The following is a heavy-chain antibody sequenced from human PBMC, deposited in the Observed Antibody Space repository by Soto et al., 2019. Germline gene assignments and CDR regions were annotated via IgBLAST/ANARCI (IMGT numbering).Heavy chain of an antibody. CDR1: GFSLSARGEG. J-gene: IGHJ3*02. CDR3: AHRPFNSAWHDAYDI. CDR2: IYWDDDK. D-gene: IGHD5-18*01. Sequence: QITLKESGPPLVKPTETLTLTCTFSGFSLSARGEGVGWTPQPPGKPLKWLAIIYWDDDKRYSPSLRTTFTITKDTSKNQVVLTMTNMDPVDTATYFCAHRPFNSAWHDAYDIWGPGTMVTVSS. V-gene: IGHV2-5*02.